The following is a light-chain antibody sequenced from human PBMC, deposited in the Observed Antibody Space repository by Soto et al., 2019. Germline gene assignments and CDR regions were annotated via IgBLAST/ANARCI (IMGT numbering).Light chain of an antibody. J-gene: IGKJ5*01. CDR2: GAS. CDR3: QQYGSSPIT. V-gene: IGKV3-20*01. CDR1: QSVSSSY. Sequence: EIVLTQSPGTLSLSPGERATLSCRASQSVSSSYLAWYQQKPGKAPRLLIYGASSRATGIPDRFSGSGSGTDITLNISRLEPEDFAVYYCQQYGSSPITFGQGTRLEIK.